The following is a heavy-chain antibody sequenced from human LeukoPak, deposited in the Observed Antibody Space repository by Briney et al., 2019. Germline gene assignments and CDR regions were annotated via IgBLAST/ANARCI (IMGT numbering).Heavy chain of an antibody. Sequence: ASVTVSCKVSGYTLTELSMHWVRQAPGKGLEGMGGFDPEDGETIYAQKFQGRVTMTEDTSTDTAYMELSSLRSEDTAVYYCATGVWWELDSVAHPDYWGQGTLVTVSS. CDR2: FDPEDGET. CDR3: ATGVWWELDSVAHPDY. V-gene: IGHV1-24*01. CDR1: GYTLTELS. D-gene: IGHD1-26*01. J-gene: IGHJ4*02.